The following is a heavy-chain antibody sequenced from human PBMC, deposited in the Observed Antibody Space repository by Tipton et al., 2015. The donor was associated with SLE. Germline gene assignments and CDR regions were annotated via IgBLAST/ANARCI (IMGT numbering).Heavy chain of an antibody. CDR1: GGSISSFY. CDR2: AHYSGST. Sequence: TLSLTCTVSGGSISSFYWSWIRQPPGKGLGWIGFAHYSGSTYNNPSLQTRVTLSFDTSKNQFSLILNAVTAADTAVYYCARGRDPLRFLEWLFDAFDIWGQGTMVTVSS. V-gene: IGHV4-59*12. J-gene: IGHJ3*02. D-gene: IGHD3-3*01. CDR3: ARGRDPLRFLEWLFDAFDI.